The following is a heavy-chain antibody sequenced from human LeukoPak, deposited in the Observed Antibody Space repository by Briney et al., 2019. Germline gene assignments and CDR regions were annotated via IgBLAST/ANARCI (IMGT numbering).Heavy chain of an antibody. CDR2: IYWDDDK. D-gene: IGHD2-21*02. J-gene: IGHJ4*02. CDR3: AHSEGGDCYFDY. Sequence: SGPTLVKPTQTLTLTCTFSGFSLSTSGVGVGWIRQPPGKALEWLALIYWDDDKRYSPSLKRRLTITKDTSKNQVVLTMTNMDPVDTATYYCAHSEGGDCYFDYWGQGTLVTVSS. V-gene: IGHV2-5*02. CDR1: GFSLSTSGVG.